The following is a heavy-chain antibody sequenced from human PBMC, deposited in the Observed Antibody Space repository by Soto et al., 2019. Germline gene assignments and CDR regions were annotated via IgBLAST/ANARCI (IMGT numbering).Heavy chain of an antibody. V-gene: IGHV3-23*01. CDR2: ISGGGDSA. D-gene: IGHD3-22*01. CDR3: AKVGYESGGYYYHDAFHI. CDR1: GSTSSSDA. Sequence: EVQLLESGGGLVQAGGSLRLSCRASGSTSSSDAMTWVRQAPGKGLEWVSVISGGGDSAYYADSVQGRFAISRDNSKNTLFRQMSSLRAEDTAVYYCAKVGYESGGYYYHDAFHIWGQGTMVTVSS. J-gene: IGHJ3*02.